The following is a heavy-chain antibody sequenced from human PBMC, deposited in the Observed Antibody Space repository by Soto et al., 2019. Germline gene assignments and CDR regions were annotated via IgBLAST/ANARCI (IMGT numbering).Heavy chain of an antibody. CDR3: ARAYRGSSWFRYYFDY. CDR2: IYYSGST. V-gene: IGHV4-59*01. Sequence: QVQLQESGPGLVKPSETLSLTCTVSGDSISSYYWSWIRQPPGKGLEWIGYIYYSGSTNYHPTLKSRVTISVDTSKNQFSLNLSSVAAADKAVYYCARAYRGSSWFRYYFDYWGQGTLVTVSS. J-gene: IGHJ4*02. CDR1: GDSISSYY. D-gene: IGHD6-13*01.